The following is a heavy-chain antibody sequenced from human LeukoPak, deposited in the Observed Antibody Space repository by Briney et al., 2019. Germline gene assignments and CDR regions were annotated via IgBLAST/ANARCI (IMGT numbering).Heavy chain of an antibody. CDR2: INHSGST. CDR1: GGSFSGYY. J-gene: IGHJ4*02. D-gene: IGHD3-10*01. V-gene: IGHV4-34*01. CDR3: ARGEGSGSYMSYFDY. Sequence: SETLSLTCAVYGGSFSGYYWSWIRQPPGKRLEWIGEINHSGSTNYNPSLQSRVTISQDTSKNQFSLKLSSAIAADTAVYYCARGEGSGSYMSYFDYWGQGALVTVSS.